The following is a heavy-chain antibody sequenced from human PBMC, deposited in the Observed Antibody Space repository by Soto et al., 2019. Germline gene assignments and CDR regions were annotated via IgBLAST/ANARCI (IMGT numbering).Heavy chain of an antibody. J-gene: IGHJ3*02. Sequence: MQLVESGGDLVQPGGSLKLSCVGSGYTFSDHYMDWVRQAPGKGLDWVGRIRNRGGGCLTHYAGSVRGRFTVSRDDSKDSLYLQMNGLKIEDTAVYYGSRAAYGHGFDIWGQGTVVTVSS. D-gene: IGHD4-17*01. CDR2: IRNRGGGCLT. CDR1: GYTFSDHY. V-gene: IGHV3-72*01. CDR3: SRAAYGHGFDI.